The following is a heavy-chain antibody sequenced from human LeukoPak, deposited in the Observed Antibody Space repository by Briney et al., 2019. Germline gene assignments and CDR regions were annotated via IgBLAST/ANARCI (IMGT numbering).Heavy chain of an antibody. Sequence: PSETLSLTCSVSGGSMSSYYWSWIRQPAGKGLEWIGRISGSGTITYNPALQSRLSISIDTSKNQFSLKLMSVTAADTAVYYCARDRAALIGFHYWGQGTPVTVSS. CDR1: GGSMSSYY. J-gene: IGHJ4*02. CDR3: ARDRAALIGFHY. CDR2: ISGSGTI. D-gene: IGHD2-15*01. V-gene: IGHV4-4*07.